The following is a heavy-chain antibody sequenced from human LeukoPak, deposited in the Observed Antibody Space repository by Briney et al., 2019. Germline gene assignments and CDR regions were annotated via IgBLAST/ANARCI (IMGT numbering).Heavy chain of an antibody. Sequence: GGSLRLSCAASGFSFSSYAMSWVRQAPGKGLEWVSAIVGSGGNMYYADSVKGRFTISRDNFKSTLYLQMNSLRAEDTAVYYCARGSYASGSSYWGQGTLVTVSS. CDR1: GFSFSSYA. CDR2: IVGSGGNM. CDR3: ARGSYASGSSY. D-gene: IGHD3-10*01. J-gene: IGHJ4*02. V-gene: IGHV3-23*01.